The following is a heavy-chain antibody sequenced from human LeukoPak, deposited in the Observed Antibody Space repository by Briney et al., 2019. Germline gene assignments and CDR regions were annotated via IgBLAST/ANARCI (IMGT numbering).Heavy chain of an antibody. CDR1: GYSFTTYD. CDR3: GESVRDTGTFDH. CDR2: MNPNSGNT. Sequence: ASVKVSCKASGYSFTTYDINWVRQATGQGLEWMGWMNPNSGNTGYAQRFQGRVTMTRDTSISTAYIELNSLTSEDAAVEYCGESVRDTGTFDHWGQGTLVPVSS. D-gene: IGHD5-18*01. V-gene: IGHV1-8*01. J-gene: IGHJ4*02.